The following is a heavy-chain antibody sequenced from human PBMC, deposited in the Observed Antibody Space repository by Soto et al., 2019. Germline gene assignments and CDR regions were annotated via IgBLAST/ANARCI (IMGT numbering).Heavy chain of an antibody. J-gene: IGHJ4*02. CDR3: ARIWGSSWEQD. Sequence: FGPTLVNPTQTLTLTCTFSGFSLSTSGMRVSWIRQPPGKALEWLARIDWDDDKFYSTSLKTRLTISKDTSKNQVVLTMTNMDPVDTATYYCARIWGSSWEQDWGQGTLVTVSS. V-gene: IGHV2-70*04. CDR1: GFSLSTSGMR. D-gene: IGHD6-13*01. CDR2: IDWDDDK.